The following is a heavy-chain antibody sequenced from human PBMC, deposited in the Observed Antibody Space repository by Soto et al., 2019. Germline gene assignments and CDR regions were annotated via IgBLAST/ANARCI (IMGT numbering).Heavy chain of an antibody. CDR2: IYYSGST. CDR3: AAPRYCISTSCTNNWFDP. V-gene: IGHV4-39*01. Sequence: SDTLSLTSTVSGGSISTSGYYLGWILQPPGKGLEWIGSIYYSGSTYYNPSLKSRVTISVDTSKNQFSLKLSSVTAADTAVYYCAAPRYCISTSCTNNWFDPWGQGTVVPVSS. CDR1: GGSISTSGYY. J-gene: IGHJ5*02. D-gene: IGHD2-2*01.